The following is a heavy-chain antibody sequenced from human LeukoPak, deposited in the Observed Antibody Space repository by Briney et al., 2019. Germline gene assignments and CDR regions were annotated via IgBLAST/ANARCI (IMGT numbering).Heavy chain of an antibody. CDR2: IYYKGNA. Sequence: SETLSLTCSVFGGSISGSYWTWIRQPRGKGLEWIGQIYYKGNADLNPPLRSRVSLSVDTLKNQFSLKLTSMTAADTAVYYCAKFGVDYDMVAWGQGTTVTVS. CDR1: GGSISGSY. CDR3: AKFGVDYDMVA. J-gene: IGHJ6*02. V-gene: IGHV4-59*01. D-gene: IGHD3-16*01.